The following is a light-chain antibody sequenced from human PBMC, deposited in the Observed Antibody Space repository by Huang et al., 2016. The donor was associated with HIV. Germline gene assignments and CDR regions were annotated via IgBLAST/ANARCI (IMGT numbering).Light chain of an antibody. CDR2: AAS. J-gene: IGKJ1*01. V-gene: IGKV1-17*03. Sequence: DIQLTQSPSAMSASVGDRVSITCRASQDSSNYLAWFQQKPGGAPKRLIDAASSLQMGVPSRFSASGAGTKFTLKISGLQPEDFATYYCLQHHGYPRTFGQGTKV. CDR1: QDSSNY. CDR3: LQHHGYPRT.